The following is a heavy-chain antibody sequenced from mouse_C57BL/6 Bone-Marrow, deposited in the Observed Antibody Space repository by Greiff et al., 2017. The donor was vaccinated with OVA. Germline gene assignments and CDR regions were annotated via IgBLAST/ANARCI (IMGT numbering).Heavy chain of an antibody. CDR3: AREGDYYGSSQFAY. CDR1: GYTFTSYW. V-gene: IGHV1-55*01. J-gene: IGHJ3*01. Sequence: QVQLQQSGAELVKPGASVKMSCKVSGYTFTSYWITWVKQSPGQGLEWIGDIYPGSGSTNYNEKFKSKATLTVDTSSSTAYMQLSSLTSEDSAVYYCAREGDYYGSSQFAYWGQGTLVTVSA. CDR2: IYPGSGST. D-gene: IGHD1-1*01.